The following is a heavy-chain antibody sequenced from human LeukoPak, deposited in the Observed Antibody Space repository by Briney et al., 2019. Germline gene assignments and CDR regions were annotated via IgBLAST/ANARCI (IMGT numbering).Heavy chain of an antibody. V-gene: IGHV3-21*04. CDR2: ISSSGSTI. Sequence: PGGSLRLSCAASGFTFSSYSMNWVRQAPGKGLEWVSSISSSGSTIYYADSVKGRFTISRDNAKNSLYLQMNSLRAEDTAVYYCARDGWYGGAFDIWGQGTMVTVSS. CDR1: GFTFSSYS. J-gene: IGHJ3*02. D-gene: IGHD6-19*01. CDR3: ARDGWYGGAFDI.